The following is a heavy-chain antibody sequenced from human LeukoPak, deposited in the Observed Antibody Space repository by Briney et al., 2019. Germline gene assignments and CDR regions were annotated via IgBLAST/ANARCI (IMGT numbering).Heavy chain of an antibody. CDR3: AREYCRGGRCQYYFDF. CDR2: ISSDGGSP. CDR1: RFTFSSYA. Sequence: PAVSLRLSCAASRFTFSSYAMHWVRQAQGKGLEYVSGISSDGGSPFHVNSVKGRFTISRYNSKDTLYLQMVSFRAEDVAVYHCAREYCRGGRCQYYFDFWGQGTLVSVSS. V-gene: IGHV3-64*01. D-gene: IGHD2-15*01. J-gene: IGHJ4*02.